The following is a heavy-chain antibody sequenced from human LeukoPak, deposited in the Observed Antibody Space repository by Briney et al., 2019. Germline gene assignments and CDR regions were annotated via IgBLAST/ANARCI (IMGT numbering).Heavy chain of an antibody. CDR2: ISDSGDIT. Sequence: PGGSLRLSCAASGFAFSKLAMGWVRQAPGKGLEWVSVISDSGDITYYADSVKGRFTISRDNSKHTLYLHMNSLRAEDTALYYCAKDALRSDGWYFFDPWGQETLVTVSS. V-gene: IGHV3-23*01. J-gene: IGHJ5*02. D-gene: IGHD6-19*01. CDR3: AKDALRSDGWYFFDP. CDR1: GFAFSKLA.